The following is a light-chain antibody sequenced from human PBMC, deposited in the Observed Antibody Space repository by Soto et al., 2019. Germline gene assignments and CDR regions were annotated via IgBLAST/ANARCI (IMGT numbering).Light chain of an antibody. CDR1: ALSKQY. CDR3: QLVDRGGIVG. V-gene: IGLV3-25*02. Sequence: YELTQPPLVSVSPGQTARITCSGDALSKQYGYWYQQKPGQAPVVVIYKDTERPSGITERFSGSTSGTAVTLTISGVQAEDEADYHCQLVDRGGIVGFGGGTQLTVL. J-gene: IGLJ2*01. CDR2: KDT.